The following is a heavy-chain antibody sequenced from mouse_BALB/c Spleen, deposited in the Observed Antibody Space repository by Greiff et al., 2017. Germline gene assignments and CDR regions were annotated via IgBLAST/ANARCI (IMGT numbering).Heavy chain of an antibody. D-gene: IGHD3-3*01. CDR2: IWRGGST. J-gene: IGHJ4*01. Sequence: QVQLKESGPGLVQPSQSLSITCTVSGSSLTSYGVHWVRQSPGKGLEWLGVIWRGGSTDYNAAFISRLSISKDNSKSQVFFKMNSLQAADTAIYYCARNRANYYAMDYWGEGTSVTVSS. CDR1: GSSLTSYG. CDR3: ARNRANYYAMDY. V-gene: IGHV2-4-1*01.